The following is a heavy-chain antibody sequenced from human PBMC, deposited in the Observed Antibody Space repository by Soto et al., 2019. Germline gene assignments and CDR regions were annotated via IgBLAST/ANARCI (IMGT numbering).Heavy chain of an antibody. Sequence: SETLSLTCAVSSGSISSSNWWSWVRQPPGKGLEWIGEIYHSGSTNYNPSLKSRVTISVDKSKNQFSLKLSSVTAADTAVYYCAILSPPLIGLVPRGPGTLVTVSS. CDR1: SGSISSSNW. D-gene: IGHD3-10*01. J-gene: IGHJ5*02. CDR3: AILSPPLIGLVP. V-gene: IGHV4-4*02. CDR2: IYHSGST.